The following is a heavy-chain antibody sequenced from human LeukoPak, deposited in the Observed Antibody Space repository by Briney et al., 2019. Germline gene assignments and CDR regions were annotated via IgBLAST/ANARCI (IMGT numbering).Heavy chain of an antibody. J-gene: IGHJ4*02. V-gene: IGHV3-64*01. CDR3: ARVRGSYFFDF. CDR2: ISSNGGST. D-gene: IGHD1-26*01. CDR1: GFTFSSYA. Sequence: QAGGSLRLSCAASGFTFSSYAMYWVRLAPGKGLEYVSSISSNGGSTYYANSVKGRFTISRDNSKNTLSLQMGSLRPADMAVYYCARVRGSYFFDFWGQGTLVTVSS.